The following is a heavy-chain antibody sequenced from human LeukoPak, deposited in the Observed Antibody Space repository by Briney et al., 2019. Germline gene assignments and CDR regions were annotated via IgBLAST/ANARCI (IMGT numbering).Heavy chain of an antibody. CDR1: GYTFTSYA. CDR2: IIPILGIA. D-gene: IGHD3-22*01. V-gene: IGHV1-69*04. J-gene: IGHJ3*02. Sequence: SVKVSCKASGYTFTSYAISWVRQAPGQGLEWMGRIIPILGIANYAQKFQGRVTITADKSTSTAYMELSSLRSEDTAVYYCARDLSPYYYDSSGYYRRGDAFDIWGQGTMVTVSS. CDR3: ARDLSPYYYDSSGYYRRGDAFDI.